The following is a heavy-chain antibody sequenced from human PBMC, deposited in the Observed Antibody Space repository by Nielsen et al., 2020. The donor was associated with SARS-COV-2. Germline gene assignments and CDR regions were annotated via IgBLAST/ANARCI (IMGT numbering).Heavy chain of an antibody. J-gene: IGHJ6*02. Sequence: GGSLRLSCAASGFTFSSYGMHWVRQAPGKGLEWVAVIWYDGSNKYYADSVKGRFTISRDNSKNTLYLQMNSLRAEDTAVYYCARGDSSGWYSHYYYYYGMDVWGQGTTVTVSS. D-gene: IGHD6-19*01. CDR1: GFTFSSYG. CDR2: IWYDGSNK. CDR3: ARGDSSGWYSHYYYYYGMDV. V-gene: IGHV3-33*01.